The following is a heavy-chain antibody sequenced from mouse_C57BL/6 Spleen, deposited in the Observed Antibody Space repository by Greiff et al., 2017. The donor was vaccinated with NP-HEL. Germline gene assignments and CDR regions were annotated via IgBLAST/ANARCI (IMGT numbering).Heavy chain of an antibody. D-gene: IGHD1-2*01. CDR2: INPGSGGT. J-gene: IGHJ2*01. Sequence: VQLQQSGAELVRPGTSVKVSCKASGYAFTNYLIEWVKQRPGQGLEWIGVINPGSGGTNYNEKFKGKATLTADKSSSTAYMQLSSLTSEDSAVYFCARSGTTAGLYYWGQGTTLTVSS. CDR3: ARSGTTAGLYY. V-gene: IGHV1-54*01. CDR1: GYAFTNYL.